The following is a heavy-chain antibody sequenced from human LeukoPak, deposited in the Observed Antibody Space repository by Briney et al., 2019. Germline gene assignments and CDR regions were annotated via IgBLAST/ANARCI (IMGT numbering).Heavy chain of an antibody. J-gene: IGHJ4*02. D-gene: IGHD6-19*01. CDR1: GYTFTRYY. CDR3: VRGLAVASFDW. V-gene: IGHV1-2*02. CDR2: INPNSGGT. Sequence: GSVKVSCKASGYTFTRYYMHWVRQAPGQGLEWMGWINPNSGGTNYAQKFQGRVTMTRDTSISTAYMELCRLRSYDPAVYYCVRGLAVASFDWGGQRTLSTVS.